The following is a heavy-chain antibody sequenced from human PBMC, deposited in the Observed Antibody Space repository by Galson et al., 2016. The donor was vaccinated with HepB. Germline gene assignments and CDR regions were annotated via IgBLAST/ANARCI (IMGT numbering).Heavy chain of an antibody. V-gene: IGHV4-61*03. CDR3: AREAADLERRYYFDY. CDR1: GGSVSSGDFY. D-gene: IGHD1-1*01. CDR2: IFYTGST. J-gene: IGHJ4*02. Sequence: SETLSLTCTVSGGSVSSGDFYWNWIRQPPGKGLEWIGYIFYTGSTNSNPSLRSRVTISIDTSKNHFSLQLTSVTAADTAVYYCAREAADLERRYYFDYWGQGILVSVSS.